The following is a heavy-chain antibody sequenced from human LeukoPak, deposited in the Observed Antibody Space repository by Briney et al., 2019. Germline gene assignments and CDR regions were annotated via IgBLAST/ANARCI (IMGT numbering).Heavy chain of an antibody. V-gene: IGHV4-39*01. CDR1: GGSISSSSYY. D-gene: IGHD2-15*01. Sequence: PSETLSPTCTVSGGSISSSSYYWGWIRQPPGKGLEWIGSIYYSGSTYYNASLKSRVAIYVDTTKNQFSLKLTSVSAADTAVYYCARQERWYGMDVWGQGTTVTVSS. CDR3: ARQERWYGMDV. J-gene: IGHJ6*02. CDR2: IYYSGST.